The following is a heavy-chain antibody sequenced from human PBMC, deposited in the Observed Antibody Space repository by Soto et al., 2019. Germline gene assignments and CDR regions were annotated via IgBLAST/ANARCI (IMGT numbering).Heavy chain of an antibody. V-gene: IGHV4-39*07. J-gene: IGHJ6*02. CDR2: IYYSGST. D-gene: IGHD3-10*01. Sequence: SETLSLTCTVSGGSISSSSYYWGWIRQPPGKGLEWIGSIYYSGSTYYNPSLKSRVTISVDTSKNQFSLKLSSVTAADTAVYYCAGEGVPSTWYNYSGMDVWGQGTTVTVSS. CDR1: GGSISSSSYY. CDR3: AGEGVPSTWYNYSGMDV.